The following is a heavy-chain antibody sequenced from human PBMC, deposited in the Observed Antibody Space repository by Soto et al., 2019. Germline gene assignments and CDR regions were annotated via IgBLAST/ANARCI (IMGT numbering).Heavy chain of an antibody. CDR3: ARGHYGSLPGYFDY. J-gene: IGHJ4*02. V-gene: IGHV3-66*01. D-gene: IGHD3-10*01. CDR2: VYVDSST. CDR1: GFTVRNNY. Sequence: PGGSLRLSCAASGFTVRNNYMSWVRQASGKGLELVSVVYVDSSTYYAGSGKGRFTFSRDNSNNTVSLQMNSLRAEDTAVFYCARGHYGSLPGYFDYWGQGTLVTVSS.